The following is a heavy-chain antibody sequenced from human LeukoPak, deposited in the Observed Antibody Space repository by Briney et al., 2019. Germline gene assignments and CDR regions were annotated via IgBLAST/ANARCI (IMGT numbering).Heavy chain of an antibody. CDR1: GFTFINYA. V-gene: IGHV3-23*01. CDR3: AEAVGATRY. CDR2: ISNSGGST. D-gene: IGHD1-26*01. J-gene: IGHJ4*02. Sequence: GGSLRLSCAASGFTFINYAMSWVHQAPGKGLEWVSVISNSGGSTNYADSVQGRFIISRDNSKNTLYLQMNSLRAEDTAVYYCAEAVGATRYWGQGTLVTVSS.